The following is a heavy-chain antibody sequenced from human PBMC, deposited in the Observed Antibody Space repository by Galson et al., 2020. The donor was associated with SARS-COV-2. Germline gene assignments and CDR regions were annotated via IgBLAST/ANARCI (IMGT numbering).Heavy chain of an antibody. CDR2: ISYDGSNT. J-gene: IGHJ3*02. Sequence: GGSLRLSCAASRLRFSTYDMHWVRQAPGKGPEWVAVISYDGSNTYYADSVKGRFTISRDNSKNALFLQMNSLRAEDTAAYYCVKDYGYDSSGYYPYNAFDIGGQGTMVIVSS. CDR1: RLRFSTYD. D-gene: IGHD3-22*01. CDR3: VKDYGYDSSGYYPYNAFDI. V-gene: IGHV3-30*18.